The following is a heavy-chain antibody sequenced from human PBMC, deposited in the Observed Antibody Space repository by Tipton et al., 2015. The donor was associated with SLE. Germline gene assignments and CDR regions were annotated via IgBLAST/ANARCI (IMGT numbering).Heavy chain of an antibody. CDR1: GGSIDTAY. D-gene: IGHD2-21*01. Sequence: TLSLTCTVSGGSIDTAYWSWIRQPPGKGLEWIGYIFYSGSTDYNPSLKSRVTMSIDTSKSQFSLKLSSVTAADTAVYYCAKEALCGGDCYSSAEYFQHWGQGTLVIVSS. V-gene: IGHV4-59*01. CDR2: IFYSGST. CDR3: AKEALCGGDCYSSAEYFQH. J-gene: IGHJ1*01.